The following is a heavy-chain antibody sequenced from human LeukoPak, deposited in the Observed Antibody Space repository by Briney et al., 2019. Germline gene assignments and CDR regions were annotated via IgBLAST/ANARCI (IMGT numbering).Heavy chain of an antibody. CDR1: GFSFSSYN. CDR3: AREVTMVRGVMGGFDP. J-gene: IGHJ5*02. V-gene: IGHV3-21*01. Sequence: GGSLRLSCAGSGFSFSSYNMNWVRQAPGKGLEWVSSITRSSTYINYADSVKGRFTISRDNAKNSLYLQMNSLRAEDTAVYYCAREVTMVRGVMGGFDPWGQGTLVTVSS. D-gene: IGHD3-10*01. CDR2: ITRSSTYI.